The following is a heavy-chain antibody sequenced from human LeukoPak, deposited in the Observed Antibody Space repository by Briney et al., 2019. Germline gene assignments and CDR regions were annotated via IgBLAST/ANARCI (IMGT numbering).Heavy chain of an antibody. V-gene: IGHV1-2*06. J-gene: IGHJ4*02. CDR1: GYTFTGYY. CDR3: ARDSFQFSSGWLN. D-gene: IGHD6-19*01. Sequence: ASVKVSCKASGYTFTGYYMHWVRQAPGQGLEWMGRINPNRGGTNYAQKFQGRVTITRDTSISTAYMELSRLRSDDTAVYYCARDSFQFSSGWLNWGQGTLVTVSS. CDR2: INPNRGGT.